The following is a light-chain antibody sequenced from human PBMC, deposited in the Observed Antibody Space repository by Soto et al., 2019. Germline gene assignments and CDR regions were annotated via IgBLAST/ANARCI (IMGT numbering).Light chain of an antibody. J-gene: IGKJ1*01. CDR3: QQYNSDSRT. CDR2: KAS. V-gene: IGKV1-5*03. Sequence: DIQMTQSPSTLSASVGDRVTITCRASQSISAWLAWYQQKPGKAPKLLIYKASSLESGVPSRFSGSGSGTEFTLTISSLQPDDFATYYCQQYNSDSRTFGQGTRWKSN. CDR1: QSISAW.